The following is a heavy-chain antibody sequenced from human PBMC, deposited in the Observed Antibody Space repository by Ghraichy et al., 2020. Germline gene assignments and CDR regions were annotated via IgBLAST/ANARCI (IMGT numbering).Heavy chain of an antibody. CDR2: IKQDESEK. V-gene: IGHV3-7*01. CDR1: GFTFSGHW. J-gene: IGHJ4*02. CDR3: ARAGEYYYDSSGYYTY. D-gene: IGHD3-22*01. Sequence: GGSLRLSCAASGFTFSGHWMSWVRQAPGKGLEWVANIKQDESEKYYVDSVKGRFTISRDNAKNSLYLQMNSLRVEDTAVYYCARAGEYYYDSSGYYTYWGQGTLVTVSS.